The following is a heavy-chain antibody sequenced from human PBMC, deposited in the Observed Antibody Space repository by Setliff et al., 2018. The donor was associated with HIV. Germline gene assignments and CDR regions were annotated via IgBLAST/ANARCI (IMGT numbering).Heavy chain of an antibody. CDR1: GFAFSGYS. V-gene: IGHV3-48*04. CDR3: ARDHRPYFYDKAWFDP. Sequence: GGSLRLSCAASGFAFSGYSMNWVRQAPGKGLEWISYISTGSDTIYYADSVKGRFTISRDNAKNSLYLQMNSLRAEDTAVYYCARDHRPYFYDKAWFDPWGQGTLVTVSS. CDR2: ISTGSDTI. J-gene: IGHJ5*02. D-gene: IGHD3-22*01.